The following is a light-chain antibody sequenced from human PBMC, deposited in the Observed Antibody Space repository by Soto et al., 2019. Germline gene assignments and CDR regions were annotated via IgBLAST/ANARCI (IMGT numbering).Light chain of an antibody. CDR1: QSVRSSY. Sequence: EIVLTQSPGTLSLSPGERATLSCRANQSVRSSYLAWYQQKSGQAPRLLIYGASSRATGIPDRFSGSGSGTDFTLTISRLEPEDSAVYYCQQSGRPFGQGTKV. CDR3: QQSGRP. CDR2: GAS. V-gene: IGKV3-20*01. J-gene: IGKJ1*01.